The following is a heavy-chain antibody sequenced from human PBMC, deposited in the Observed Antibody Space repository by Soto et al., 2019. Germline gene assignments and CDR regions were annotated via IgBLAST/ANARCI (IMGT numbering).Heavy chain of an antibody. CDR1: GITISNYP. CDR3: VKDDGGYPSTAPH. J-gene: IGHJ4*02. Sequence: EVQLLESGGGLVQAGGSLRLSCAASGITISNYPMSWVRQAPGKGLDWVSGISGSGDRTYYADSAKGRFTISEDISKNSLSLQLDSLGVEDTAVYFCVKDDGGYPSTAPHWGQGTLVTVSS. V-gene: IGHV3-23*01. D-gene: IGHD3-22*01. CDR2: ISGSGDRT.